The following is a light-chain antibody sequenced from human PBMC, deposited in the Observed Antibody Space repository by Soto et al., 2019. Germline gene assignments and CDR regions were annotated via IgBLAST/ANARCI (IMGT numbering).Light chain of an antibody. CDR2: EVS. J-gene: IGLJ1*01. Sequence: QFALTQPASVSGSPGQSITISCTGTSSDVGGYNYVSWYQQHPGKAPKLMIYEVSNRPSGVSNRFSGSKSGNTASLTISGLQAEDEADYYCSSYTGSSTLFGTGTKVTVL. V-gene: IGLV2-14*01. CDR1: SSDVGGYNY. CDR3: SSYTGSSTL.